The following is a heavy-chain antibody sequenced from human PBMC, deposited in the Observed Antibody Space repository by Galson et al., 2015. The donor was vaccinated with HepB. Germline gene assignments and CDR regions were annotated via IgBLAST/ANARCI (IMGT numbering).Heavy chain of an antibody. D-gene: IGHD6-19*01. V-gene: IGHV1-8*01. CDR3: ARASAGAVRHYYYFGLDV. J-gene: IGHJ6*02. CDR2: MNPNSGNT. Sequence: SVKVSCKASGYTLTSYDINWVRQATGQGLEWMGWMNPNSGNTGYAQKFQGRVTLTRDTSISTAYMEVVNLRSEDTAVYYCARASAGAVRHYYYFGLDVWGQGTTVTVSS. CDR1: GYTLTSYD.